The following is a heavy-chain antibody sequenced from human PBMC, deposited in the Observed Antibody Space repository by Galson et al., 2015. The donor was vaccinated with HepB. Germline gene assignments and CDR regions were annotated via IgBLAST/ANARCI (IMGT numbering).Heavy chain of an antibody. CDR2: IDPSDSYT. V-gene: IGHV5-10-1*01. J-gene: IGHJ4*02. D-gene: IGHD6-13*01. CDR1: GYSFTSYW. Sequence: QSGAEVKKPGESLKISCKGSGYSFTSYWISWVRQMPGKGLEWMGRIDPSDSYTNYGPSFQGHVTISADKSISTAYLQWSSLKASDTAMYYCARHGSGIAAAASRESFVYWGQGTLVTVSS. CDR3: ARHGSGIAAAASRESFVY.